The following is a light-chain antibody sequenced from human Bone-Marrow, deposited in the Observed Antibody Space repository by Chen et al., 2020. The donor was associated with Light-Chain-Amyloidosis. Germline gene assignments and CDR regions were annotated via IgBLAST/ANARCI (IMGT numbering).Light chain of an antibody. J-gene: IGLJ3*02. V-gene: IGLV3-21*02. CDR3: QVWDRSSDRPV. CDR1: NIGSTS. Sequence: SYVLTQPSSVSVAPGQTATIACGGTNIGSTSVHWYHQTPGQAPLLVVYDDSDRPSGIPERLSGSNSGNTAPLTISRVEAGDEADYYCQVWDRSSDRPVFGGGTKLTVL. CDR2: DDS.